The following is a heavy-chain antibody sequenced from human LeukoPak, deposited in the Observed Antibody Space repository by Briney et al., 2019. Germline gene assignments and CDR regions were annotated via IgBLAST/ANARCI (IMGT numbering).Heavy chain of an antibody. D-gene: IGHD3-22*01. J-gene: IGHJ4*02. V-gene: IGHV3-23*01. CDR1: GFTFSSYA. Sequence: GGSLRLSCAASGFTFSSYAMSRVRQAPGKGLEWVSAISGSGGSTYYADSMKGRFTISRDNSKNTLYLQMNSLRAEDTAVYYCAKGEGRDYYDSSPRSPFDYWGQGTLVTVSS. CDR3: AKGEGRDYYDSSPRSPFDY. CDR2: ISGSGGST.